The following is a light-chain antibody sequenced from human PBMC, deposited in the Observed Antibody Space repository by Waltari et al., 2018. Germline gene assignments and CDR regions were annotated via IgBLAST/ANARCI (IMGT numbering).Light chain of an antibody. V-gene: IGKV4-1*01. Sequence: DIVMTQSPDSLAVSLGERATINCKSSQSVLYSSNNRNYLTWYQQKPGQPPRLLIYWASIRESGVPDRFSGSGSGTDFTLTISGLQAEDVAVYYCQQYYTTPLTFGGGTKVEIK. J-gene: IGKJ4*01. CDR3: QQYYTTPLT. CDR2: WAS. CDR1: QSVLYSSNNRNY.